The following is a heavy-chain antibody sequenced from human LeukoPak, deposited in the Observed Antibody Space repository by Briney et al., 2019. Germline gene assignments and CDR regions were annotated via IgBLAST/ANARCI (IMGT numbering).Heavy chain of an antibody. D-gene: IGHD3-10*01. CDR1: GYSFTSYW. CDR2: IYPGDSDT. Sequence: SGESLKISCKGSGYSFTSYWIGWVRQMPGKGLEWMGIIYPGDSDTRYSPSFQGQVTISADKSISTAYLQWSSLKVSDTAMYYCACQYYYGSGSYYYFDYWGQGTLLTVSS. V-gene: IGHV5-51*01. CDR3: ACQYYYGSGSYYYFDY. J-gene: IGHJ4*02.